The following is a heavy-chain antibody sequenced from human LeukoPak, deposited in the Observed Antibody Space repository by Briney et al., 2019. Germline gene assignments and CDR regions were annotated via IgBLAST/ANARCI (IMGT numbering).Heavy chain of an antibody. CDR3: ARQAYCSSTNCYPFDY. D-gene: IGHD2-2*01. V-gene: IGHV4-34*01. Sequence: PSETLSLTCAVYGGSFSGYYWSWIRQPPGKGLEWIGEINHSGSTNYNPSLKSRVTISVDTSKNQFSLKLSSVTAADTAVYYCARQAYCSSTNCYPFDYWGQGTLVTVSS. J-gene: IGHJ4*02. CDR1: GGSFSGYY. CDR2: INHSGST.